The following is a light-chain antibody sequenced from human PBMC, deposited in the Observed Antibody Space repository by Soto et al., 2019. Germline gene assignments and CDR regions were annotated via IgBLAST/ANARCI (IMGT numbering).Light chain of an antibody. Sequence: DIQMTQSPSALSASVGDRVTITCRASQSITNYLNWYQHKPGQAPNLLIYAASTLQAGVPSRFRGSGSGTYFTLTISSLQPEDFATYFCQQSNSSPPTFGGGTKVEIK. CDR1: QSITNY. V-gene: IGKV1-39*01. CDR3: QQSNSSPPT. J-gene: IGKJ4*01. CDR2: AAS.